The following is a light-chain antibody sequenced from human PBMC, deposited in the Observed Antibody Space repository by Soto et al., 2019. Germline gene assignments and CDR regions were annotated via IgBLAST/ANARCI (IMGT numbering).Light chain of an antibody. J-gene: IGLJ3*02. CDR3: SSYTSSSTWV. CDR1: SSDVGGYKY. CDR2: KVS. V-gene: IGLV2-14*01. Sequence: QSALTQPASVSGSPGQSITISCTGTSSDVGGYKYVSWYQQHPGKAPKLMIYKVSNRRSGVSNRFSGSKSGNTAALTISGLQAEDEADYYCSSYTSSSTWVFGGGTKVTVL.